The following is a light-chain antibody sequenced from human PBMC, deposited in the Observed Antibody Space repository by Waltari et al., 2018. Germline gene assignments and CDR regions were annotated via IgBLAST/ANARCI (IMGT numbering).Light chain of an antibody. CDR1: KLGDKY. J-gene: IGLJ2*01. V-gene: IGLV3-1*01. CDR3: QAWDSSTACVV. Sequence: SYELTQPPSVSVSPGQTASITCSGDKLGDKYACWYQQKPGQPPVLVHYGASKRPSGIPERFSGSITGNTATLTISGTQAMDEADCCCQAWDSSTACVVFGGGTKLTVL. CDR2: GAS.